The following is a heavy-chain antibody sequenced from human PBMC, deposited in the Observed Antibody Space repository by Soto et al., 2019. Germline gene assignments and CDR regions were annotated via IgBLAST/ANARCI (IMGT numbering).Heavy chain of an antibody. J-gene: IGHJ5*02. CDR1: GFTFRKYW. Sequence: EGSWRRCCAASGFTFRKYWMSWVRQPPGKVLEWVANIMQDAIEKYYVDSVRGRFTVSRDNSKNSLHLQMNSLRDEDTAVYYCARDIYQFGSGSHPHVSDPWGPGTLVTVSS. CDR3: ARDIYQFGSGSHPHVSDP. D-gene: IGHD3-10*01. V-gene: IGHV3-7*01. CDR2: IMQDAIEK.